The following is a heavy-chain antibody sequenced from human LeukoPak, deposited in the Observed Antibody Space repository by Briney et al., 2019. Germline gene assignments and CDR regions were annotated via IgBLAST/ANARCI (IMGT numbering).Heavy chain of an antibody. CDR3: ARQGAYSSAIGMGY. D-gene: IGHD6-19*01. CDR1: GYTFNNYY. CDR2: INPSGGGT. V-gene: IGHV1-46*02. J-gene: IGHJ4*02. Sequence: EASVTVSCKASGYTFNNYYMYWVRQAPGQGLEWMGMINPSGGGTSYAQKFQGRVTMTRDTSTRTVYMEVSSLKPEDTAVYYCARQGAYSSAIGMGYWGQGTLVTVSS.